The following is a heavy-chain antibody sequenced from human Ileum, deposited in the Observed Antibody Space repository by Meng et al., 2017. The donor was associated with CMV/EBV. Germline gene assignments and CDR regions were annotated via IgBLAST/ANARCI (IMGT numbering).Heavy chain of an antibody. CDR3: AREIIMAARAFGY. CDR2: IKPHSGDT. D-gene: IGHD5-12*01. CDR1: EYTFTDYY. J-gene: IGHJ4*02. Sequence: VQRAQSGPEVKKPGASGKVSGKASEYTFTDYYMHWVRQAPGQGLEWMGWIKPHSGDTKYEKKFQGRVTMTSDTSISTVYMELTRLTPDDTAIYYRAREIIMAARAFGYWGQGTLVTVSS. V-gene: IGHV1-2*02.